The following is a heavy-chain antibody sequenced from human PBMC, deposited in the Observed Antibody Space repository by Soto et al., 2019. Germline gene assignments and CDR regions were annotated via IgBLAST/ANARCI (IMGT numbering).Heavy chain of an antibody. CDR3: ARGRRHDSSGYYLDY. CDR1: GGSISSGGYY. Sequence: QVQLQESGPGLVKPSQTPSLTCTVSGGSISSGGYYWSWIRQHPGKGLEWIGYIYYSGSTYYNPSLKSRVTISVDTSKNQFSLKLSSVTAADTAVYYCARGRRHDSSGYYLDYWGQGTLVTVSS. V-gene: IGHV4-31*03. J-gene: IGHJ4*02. CDR2: IYYSGST. D-gene: IGHD3-22*01.